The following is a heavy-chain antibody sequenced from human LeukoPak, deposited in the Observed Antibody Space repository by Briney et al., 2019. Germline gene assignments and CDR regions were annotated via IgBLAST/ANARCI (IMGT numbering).Heavy chain of an antibody. CDR3: VRDLITYLDY. V-gene: IGHV3-21*04. J-gene: IGHJ4*02. Sequence: GGSLRLFCAPSGLTFNSYSMNWLRQAPGKGLEGVSSIYSSSSYIFYAHSVKGRFHLPRDNPKNTLYLQMNRLSPEHAGLYFCVRDLITYLDYCGQGSLVTVSS. CDR2: IYSSSSYI. CDR1: GLTFNSYS.